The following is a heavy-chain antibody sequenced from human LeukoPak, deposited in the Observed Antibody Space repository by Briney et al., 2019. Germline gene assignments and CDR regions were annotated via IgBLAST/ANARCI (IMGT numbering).Heavy chain of an antibody. CDR2: IYYSGST. CDR3: ARAIGRWWYNWFDS. J-gene: IGHJ5*01. D-gene: IGHD2-15*01. V-gene: IGHV4-30-4*08. Sequence: PSQTLSLTCTVSGGSISSGDYYWSWIRQPPGKGLEWIGYIYYSGSTYYNPSLKSRVTISVDTSKNQFSLKVSSVTAADTAVYYCARAIGRWWYNWFDSWGQGTLVTVSS. CDR1: GGSISSGDYY.